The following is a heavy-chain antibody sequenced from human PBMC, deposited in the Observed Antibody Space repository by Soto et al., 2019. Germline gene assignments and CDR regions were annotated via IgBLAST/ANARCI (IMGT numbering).Heavy chain of an antibody. Sequence: QVQLVESGGGVVQPGRSLRLSCAASGFIFSSYAMHWVRQAPGKGLEWVAVISYDGSNKYYADSVKGRFPISRDNSKNTLYLQMNSLRAEDTAVYYCARTGLLHGMDVWGQGTTVTVSS. CDR2: ISYDGSNK. J-gene: IGHJ6*02. V-gene: IGHV3-30-3*01. CDR1: GFIFSSYA. CDR3: ARTGLLHGMDV. D-gene: IGHD2-15*01.